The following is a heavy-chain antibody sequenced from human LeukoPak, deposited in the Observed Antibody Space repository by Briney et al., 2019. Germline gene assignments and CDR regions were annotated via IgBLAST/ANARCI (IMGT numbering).Heavy chain of an antibody. CDR3: ARTYCSSTSCYSGY. D-gene: IGHD2-2*01. V-gene: IGHV1-18*01. Sequence: GASVKVSCKASGYTFTSYGISWVRQAAGQGLEWMGWISAYNGNTNYAQKLQGRVTMTTDTSTSTAYMELRSLRSDDTAVYYCARTYCSSTSCYSGYWGQGTLVTVSS. CDR2: ISAYNGNT. J-gene: IGHJ4*02. CDR1: GYTFTSYG.